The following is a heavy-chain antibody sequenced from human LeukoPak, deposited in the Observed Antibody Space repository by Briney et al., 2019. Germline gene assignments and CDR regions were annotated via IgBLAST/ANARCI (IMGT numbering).Heavy chain of an antibody. CDR1: GGSISSYY. CDR3: ARHAKRLLWFGELFYGMDV. V-gene: IGHV4-59*08. J-gene: IGHJ6*02. D-gene: IGHD3-10*01. CDR2: IYYSGST. Sequence: SETLSLTCTVSGGSISSYYGSWIRQPPGKGLEWIGYIYYSGSTNYNPSLKSRVTISVDTSKNQFSLKLSSVTAADTAVYYCARHAKRLLWFGELFYGMDVWGQGNTVTVSS.